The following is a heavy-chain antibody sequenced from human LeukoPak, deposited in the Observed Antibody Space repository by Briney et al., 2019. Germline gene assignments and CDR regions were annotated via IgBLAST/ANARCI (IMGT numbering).Heavy chain of an antibody. Sequence: GGSLRLSCAASGFTFSSYSMNWVRQAPGKGLEWVSSISSSSSYIYYADSVKGRFTISRDNAKHSLYLQMNSLRAEDTAVYYCAREMVAYYDFWSGPEGFDYWGQGTLVTVSS. CDR1: GFTFSSYS. J-gene: IGHJ4*02. CDR3: AREMVAYYDFWSGPEGFDY. CDR2: ISSSSSYI. D-gene: IGHD3-3*01. V-gene: IGHV3-21*01.